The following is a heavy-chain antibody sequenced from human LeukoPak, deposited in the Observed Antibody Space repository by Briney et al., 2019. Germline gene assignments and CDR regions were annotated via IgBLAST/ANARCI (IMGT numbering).Heavy chain of an antibody. CDR3: SGGRDAAVAGPGGYFDY. J-gene: IGHJ4*02. Sequence: GGSLRLSCAASGFVFSDYHMSWIRQAPGKGLERVSYISPGGDAVYFADSVKGRFTISRDNAKNSLFLQMSSLTAEDTAVYYCSGGRDAAVAGPGGYFDYWGQGSLVTVSS. CDR2: ISPGGDAV. V-gene: IGHV3-11*01. D-gene: IGHD6-19*01. CDR1: GFVFSDYH.